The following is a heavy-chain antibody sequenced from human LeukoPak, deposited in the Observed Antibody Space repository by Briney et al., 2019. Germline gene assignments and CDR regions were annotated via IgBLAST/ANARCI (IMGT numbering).Heavy chain of an antibody. J-gene: IGHJ4*02. CDR2: INPNSGGT. CDR3: ARDPRGFDY. CDR1: GYTFTSYG. Sequence: ASVKVSCKASGYTFTSYGISWVRQAPGQGLEWMGWINPNSGGTNYAQKFQGRVTMTRDTSISTAYMELSRLRSDDTAVYYCARDPRGFDYWGQGTLVTVSS. V-gene: IGHV1-2*02.